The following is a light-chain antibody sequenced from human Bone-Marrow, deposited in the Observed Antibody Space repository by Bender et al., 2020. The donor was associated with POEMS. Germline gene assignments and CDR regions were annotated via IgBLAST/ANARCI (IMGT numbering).Light chain of an antibody. Sequence: QSVLTQPPSVSGTPGQRVTISCTGTSSDVGGYNYVSWYQQHPGKAPKLVIYDVSHWPSGVSHRFLGSKSGNTATLTIPGLQADDEADYYCAAYTDTTVVFGGGTKVTVL. V-gene: IGLV2-14*01. CDR3: AAYTDTTVV. CDR2: DVS. CDR1: SSDVGGYNY. J-gene: IGLJ2*01.